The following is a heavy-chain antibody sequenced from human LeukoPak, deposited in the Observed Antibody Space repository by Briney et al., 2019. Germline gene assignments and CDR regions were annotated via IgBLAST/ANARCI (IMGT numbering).Heavy chain of an antibody. J-gene: IGHJ4*02. CDR1: GGSISSYY. V-gene: IGHV4-59*01. CDR3: ARGITGTGDY. D-gene: IGHD1-7*01. Sequence: PSETLSLTCTVSGGSISSYYWSWIRQPPGKGLEWIGYIYYSGSTNYNPSLKSRVSISVDTSKNQFSLKLSSVTAADTAVYYCARGITGTGDYWGQGTLVTVSS. CDR2: IYYSGST.